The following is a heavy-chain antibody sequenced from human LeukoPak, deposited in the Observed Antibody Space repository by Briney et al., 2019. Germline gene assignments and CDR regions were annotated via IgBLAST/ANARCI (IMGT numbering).Heavy chain of an antibody. D-gene: IGHD3-22*01. Sequence: GGSLRLSCAASGFTFTDFAMNWVRQAPGKGLEWVSGIGGGGTNTDYADSVKGGFTISRDNSKNTLTLQMSSLRADDTAVYFCAKDARGYHRPIDHWGQGILVTVSS. CDR1: GFTFTDFA. J-gene: IGHJ4*02. V-gene: IGHV3-23*01. CDR3: AKDARGYHRPIDH. CDR2: IGGGGTNT.